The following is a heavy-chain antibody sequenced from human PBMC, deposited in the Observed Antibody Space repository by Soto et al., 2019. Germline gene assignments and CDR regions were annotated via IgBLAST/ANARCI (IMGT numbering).Heavy chain of an antibody. Sequence: QVQLVESGGGVVQPGRSLRLSCAASGFTFSSYGMHWVRQAPGKGLEWVAVIWYDGSNKYYADSVKGRFTISRDNSKNTLYLQMNSLRVEDTAVYYCAREAGTHSDAFDIWGQGTMVTVSS. J-gene: IGHJ3*02. V-gene: IGHV3-33*01. CDR3: AREAGTHSDAFDI. D-gene: IGHD1-1*01. CDR1: GFTFSSYG. CDR2: IWYDGSNK.